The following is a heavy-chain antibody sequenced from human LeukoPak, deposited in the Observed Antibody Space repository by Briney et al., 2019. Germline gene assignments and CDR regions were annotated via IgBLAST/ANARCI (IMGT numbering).Heavy chain of an antibody. Sequence: PGGSLRLSCAASGFSFSTYNMNWVRQAPGQRLEWVSSITSGSSYIYYADSVKGRFTISRDNAKSSLYLQMDSLRAEDTAVYYCARDPYSGNYGACYYYYMDVWGKGTTVTISS. D-gene: IGHD1-26*01. J-gene: IGHJ6*03. V-gene: IGHV3-21*01. CDR1: GFSFSTYN. CDR3: ARDPYSGNYGACYYYYMDV. CDR2: ITSGSSYI.